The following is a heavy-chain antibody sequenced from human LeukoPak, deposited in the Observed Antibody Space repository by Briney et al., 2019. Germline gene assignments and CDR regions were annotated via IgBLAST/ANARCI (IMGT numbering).Heavy chain of an antibody. J-gene: IGHJ4*02. D-gene: IGHD4-17*01. Sequence: GGSLKISCKGSGYSFTSYWIGWVRQMPGKGLEWMGIIYPGDSDTRYSPSFQGQVTISADKSISTAYLQWSSLKASDTAMYYCARFLRGYGDYDYFDYWGQGTLVTVSS. CDR2: IYPGDSDT. CDR3: ARFLRGYGDYDYFDY. CDR1: GYSFTSYW. V-gene: IGHV5-51*01.